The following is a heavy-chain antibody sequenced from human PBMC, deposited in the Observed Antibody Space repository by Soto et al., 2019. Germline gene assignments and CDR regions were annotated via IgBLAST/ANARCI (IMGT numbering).Heavy chain of an antibody. CDR3: ARGDSTDCSNGVCSFFYNHDMDV. J-gene: IGHJ6*02. D-gene: IGHD2-8*01. CDR2: INPKSGGT. CDR1: GYSFTDYH. Sequence: ASVKVSCKASGYSFTDYHIHWVRQAPGQGLEWLGRINPKSGGTSTAQKFQGWVTMTTDTSISAASMELTRLTSDDTAIYYCARGDSTDCSNGVCSFFYNHDMDVWGQGTTVTVSS. V-gene: IGHV1-2*04.